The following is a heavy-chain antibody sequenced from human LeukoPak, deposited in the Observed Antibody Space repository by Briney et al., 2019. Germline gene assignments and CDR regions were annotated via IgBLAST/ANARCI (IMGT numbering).Heavy chain of an antibody. V-gene: IGHV3-23*01. CDR3: AKDQRLDYYDGSGDFDY. D-gene: IGHD3-22*01. Sequence: GGSLRLSCAASGFTFSSYAMSWVRQAPGKGLEWVSAISGSGGSTYYADSVKGRFTISRDNSKNTLYLQMNSLRAEDTAVYYCAKDQRLDYYDGSGDFDYWGQGTLVTVSS. J-gene: IGHJ4*02. CDR1: GFTFSSYA. CDR2: ISGSGGST.